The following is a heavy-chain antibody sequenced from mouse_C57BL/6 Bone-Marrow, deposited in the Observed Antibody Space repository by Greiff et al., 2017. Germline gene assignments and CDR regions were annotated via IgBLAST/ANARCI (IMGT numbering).Heavy chain of an antibody. J-gene: IGHJ3*01. D-gene: IGHD1-2*01. CDR1: GFTFSSYA. Sequence: EVQLVESGGGLVKPGGSLKLSCAASGFTFSSYAMSWVRQTPEKRLEWVATISDGGSYTYYPDNVKGRFTISRDNAKNNLYLQMSHLKSEDTAMYYCARVGLLRQFAYWGQGTLVTVSA. CDR2: ISDGGSYT. V-gene: IGHV5-4*01. CDR3: ARVGLLRQFAY.